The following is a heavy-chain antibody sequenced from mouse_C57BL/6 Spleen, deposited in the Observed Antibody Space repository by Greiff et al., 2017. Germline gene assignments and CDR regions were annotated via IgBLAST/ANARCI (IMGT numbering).Heavy chain of an antibody. J-gene: IGHJ2*01. Sequence: VQLQQPGAELVKPGASVKLSCKASGYTFTSYWMQWVKQRPGQGLEWIGEIDPSDSYTNYNQKFKGKATLTVDTSSSTAYMQLSSLTSEDSAVYYCAYATFDYWGQGTTLTVSS. CDR2: IDPSDSYT. CDR3: AYATFDY. V-gene: IGHV1-50*01. CDR1: GYTFTSYW.